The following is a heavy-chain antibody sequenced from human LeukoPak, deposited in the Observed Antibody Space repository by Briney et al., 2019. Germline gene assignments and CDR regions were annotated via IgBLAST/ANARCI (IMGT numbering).Heavy chain of an antibody. CDR3: ARSKGGILTGYRD. Sequence: SETLSLTCTVSGYSISSGSSYWTWIRQSAGKGLEWIGRIDTSGSTNYNPSLKSRVTISLDTSKNQFSLMLTSVTAADTAVYYCARSKGGILTGYRDWGQGTLVTVSS. D-gene: IGHD3-9*01. CDR2: IDTSGST. CDR1: GYSISSGSSY. V-gene: IGHV4-61*02. J-gene: IGHJ4*02.